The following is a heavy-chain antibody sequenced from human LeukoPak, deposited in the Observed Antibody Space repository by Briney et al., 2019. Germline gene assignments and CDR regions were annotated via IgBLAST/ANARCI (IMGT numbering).Heavy chain of an antibody. V-gene: IGHV5-51*01. CDR1: GYSFTSYW. CDR3: ARHVDTAMVTAPNDAFDI. Sequence: GESLKISCKGSGYSFTSYWIGWVRQMPGKGLEWMGIIYPDDSDTRYSPSFQGQVTISADKSISPAYLQWSSLKASDTAMYYCARHVDTAMVTAPNDAFDIWGQGTMVTVSS. CDR2: IYPDDSDT. D-gene: IGHD5-18*01. J-gene: IGHJ3*02.